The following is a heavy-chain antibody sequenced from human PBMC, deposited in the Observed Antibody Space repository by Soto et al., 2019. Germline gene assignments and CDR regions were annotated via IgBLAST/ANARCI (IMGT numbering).Heavy chain of an antibody. CDR3: ARGRGTTMGTLN. J-gene: IGHJ4*02. CDR2: IYYSGST. D-gene: IGHD1-1*01. CDR1: GGSISSSY. Sequence: SETLSLTCTVSGGSISSSYWSWIRQPPGKGLEWIGYIYYSGSTNYNPSLKSRVTISADMSKNQFSLKLSSVTAADTAMYYCARGRGTTMGTLNWGQGTLVTVSS. V-gene: IGHV4-59*01.